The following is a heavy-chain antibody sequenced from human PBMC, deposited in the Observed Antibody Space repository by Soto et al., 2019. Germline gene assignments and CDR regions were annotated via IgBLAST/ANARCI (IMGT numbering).Heavy chain of an antibody. Sequence: QVQLVQSGAEVKKPGSSVKVSCKASGGTFSSYAISWVRQAPGQGLEWMGGIIPIFDTADYAQKFQGRVTITADESTNTAYMELSSLRSEDTAVYYCAGHSIGVPGYYHGMDVWGQGTTVTVSS. CDR3: AGHSIGVPGYYHGMDV. CDR2: IIPIFDTA. CDR1: GGTFSSYA. D-gene: IGHD3-22*01. J-gene: IGHJ6*02. V-gene: IGHV1-69*12.